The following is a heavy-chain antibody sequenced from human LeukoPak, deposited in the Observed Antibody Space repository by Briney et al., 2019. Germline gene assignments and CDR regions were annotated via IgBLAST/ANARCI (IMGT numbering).Heavy chain of an antibody. CDR2: IIPIFGTA. J-gene: IGHJ4*02. V-gene: IGHV1-69*05. Sequence: SVKVSCKASGGTFSSNAISWVRQAPGQGLEWMGGIIPIFGTANFAQKFRGRVTITTDESTSTAYMELSSLRSEDTAVYYCARGGSIAATGTLDSWGQGTLVTVSS. CDR1: GGTFSSNA. D-gene: IGHD6-13*01. CDR3: ARGGSIAATGTLDS.